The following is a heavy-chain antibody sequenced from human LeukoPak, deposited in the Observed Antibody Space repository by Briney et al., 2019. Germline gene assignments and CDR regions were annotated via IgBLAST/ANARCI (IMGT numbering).Heavy chain of an antibody. CDR1: GYTFTSYG. D-gene: IGHD3-10*01. Sequence: ASVKVSCKASGYTFTSYGISWVRQAPGQGLEWMGWISAYNGNTNYAQKLQGRVTMTTDTSTSTAYMELRSLRSDDTAVYYCARGVTYGSPNDAFDIWGQGTMVTVSS. J-gene: IGHJ3*02. CDR2: ISAYNGNT. CDR3: ARGVTYGSPNDAFDI. V-gene: IGHV1-18*01.